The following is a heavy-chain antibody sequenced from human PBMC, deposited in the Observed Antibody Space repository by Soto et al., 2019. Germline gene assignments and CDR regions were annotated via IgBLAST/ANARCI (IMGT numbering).Heavy chain of an antibody. J-gene: IGHJ6*02. V-gene: IGHV1-69*12. D-gene: IGHD2-2*01. Sequence: QDQLVQSGAEVKKPGSSVKVSCKASGGTFSSYAISWVRQAPGQGREWMGGIIPIFGTANYAQKFQGRVTITADESTSTAYMELSSLRSEDTAVYYCARPLVPAAPNYYYYYGMDVWGQGTTVTVSS. CDR2: IIPIFGTA. CDR3: ARPLVPAAPNYYYYYGMDV. CDR1: GGTFSSYA.